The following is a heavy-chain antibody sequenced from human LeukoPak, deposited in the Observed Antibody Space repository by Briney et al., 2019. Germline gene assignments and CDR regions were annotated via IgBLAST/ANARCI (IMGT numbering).Heavy chain of an antibody. CDR1: GFTFDDYG. Sequence: GGSLRLSCAASGFTFDDYGMNWVRQGPGKGLEWVSGINWNGGRTGYADSVKGRFTISRDSAKNSLYLQMNSLRAEDTAVYYCVRDYGGSSPFDYWGQGTLVTVSS. CDR2: INWNGGRT. J-gene: IGHJ4*02. CDR3: VRDYGGSSPFDY. V-gene: IGHV3-20*04. D-gene: IGHD4-23*01.